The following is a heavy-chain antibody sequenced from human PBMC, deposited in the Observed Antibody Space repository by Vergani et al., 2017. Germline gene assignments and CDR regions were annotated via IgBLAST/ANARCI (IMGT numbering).Heavy chain of an antibody. D-gene: IGHD1-20*01. J-gene: IGHJ6*02. Sequence: QVQLVQSGAEVKKPGASVKVSCKASGYTFTGSYMHWVRQAPGQGLEWMGWINPNSGGTNYAQKFQGWVTMTRDTSISTAYMELSRLRSDDTAVYYYARDYRLTGRGGYYGMDVWGQGTTVTVSS. CDR3: ARDYRLTGRGGYYGMDV. V-gene: IGHV1-2*04. CDR2: INPNSGGT. CDR1: GYTFTGSY.